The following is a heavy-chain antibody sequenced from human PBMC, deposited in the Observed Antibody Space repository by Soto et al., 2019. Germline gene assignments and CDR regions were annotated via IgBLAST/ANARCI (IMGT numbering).Heavy chain of an antibody. V-gene: IGHV4-59*01. CDR3: ARSQSYGDYGY. CDR1: GGSISGYY. J-gene: IGHJ4*02. D-gene: IGHD4-17*01. Sequence: SETLSLTCTVSGGSISGYYWSWIRQPPGKGLEWIGYIYSSGSTNYNPSLKSRVTISVDTSKNQFSLKLSSVTAADTAVYYCARSQSYGDYGYWGQGTLVTVSS. CDR2: IYSSGST.